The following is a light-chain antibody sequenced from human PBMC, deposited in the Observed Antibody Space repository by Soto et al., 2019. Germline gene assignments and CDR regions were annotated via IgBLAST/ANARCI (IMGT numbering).Light chain of an antibody. V-gene: IGKV1-5*03. J-gene: IGKJ1*01. CDR1: QSISSW. CDR3: QQYNSYSWT. Sequence: DIQMTPSPSTPSASVGDKVTITFRASQSISSWLAWYQQKPGKAPKLLIYKASTLDTGVPSRFSGSGSGTEFTLTISSLQPDDFATYYCQQYNSYSWTFGQGTKVDIK. CDR2: KAS.